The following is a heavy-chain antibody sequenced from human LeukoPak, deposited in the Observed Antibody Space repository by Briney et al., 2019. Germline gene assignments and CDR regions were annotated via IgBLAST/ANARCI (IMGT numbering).Heavy chain of an antibody. CDR1: GYSFTSYW. CDR3: TRVYHLVPTPDPTWHWFDP. Sequence: GESLKISCKGSGYSFTSYWIGWVRQMPGKGLEWMGIIYPIDSDTRYSPSFQGQVTISVDKSISTAYLQWSSLKASDTAMYYCTRVYHLVPTPDPTWHWFDPWGQGTLVTISS. V-gene: IGHV5-51*01. D-gene: IGHD5-12*01. CDR2: IYPIDSDT. J-gene: IGHJ5*02.